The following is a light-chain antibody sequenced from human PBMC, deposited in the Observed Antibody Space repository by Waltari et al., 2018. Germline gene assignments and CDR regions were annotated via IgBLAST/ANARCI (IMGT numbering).Light chain of an antibody. CDR3: ASWDDNLSGWV. CDR1: SSNIGRSY. CDR2: RNN. V-gene: IGLV1-47*01. Sequence: QSVLTQPPSASGTSGQRVTISWSGRSSNIGRSYVSWYQQLPGTAPKLLIYRNNQRPSGVPDRFSGSKSGTSASLAISGLRSEDEADYYCASWDDNLSGWVFGGGTKLTVL. J-gene: IGLJ3*02.